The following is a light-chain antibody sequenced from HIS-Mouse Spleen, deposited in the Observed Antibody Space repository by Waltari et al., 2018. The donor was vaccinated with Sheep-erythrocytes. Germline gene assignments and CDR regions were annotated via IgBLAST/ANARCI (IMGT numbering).Light chain of an antibody. CDR2: EVS. CDR1: SSDVGGYNY. Sequence: QSALTQPPSASGSPGQSVTISCTGTSSDVGGYNYVSWYQQHPGKAPKLMIYEVSKRPSGGQDRVSGSKSGNTASLTVAGLQAEDEADYYCSSYAGSNNWVFGGGTKLTVL. V-gene: IGLV2-8*01. J-gene: IGLJ3*02. CDR3: SSYAGSNNWV.